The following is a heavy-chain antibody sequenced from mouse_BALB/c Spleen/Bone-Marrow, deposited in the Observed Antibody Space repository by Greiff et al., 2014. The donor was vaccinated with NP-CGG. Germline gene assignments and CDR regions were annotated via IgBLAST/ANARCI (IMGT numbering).Heavy chain of an antibody. J-gene: IGHJ2*01. CDR1: GLSLTSYG. V-gene: IGHV2-9*02. Sequence: VKLVESGPGLVAPSQSLSITCTVSGLSLTSYGVHWVRQPPGKGLEWLGVIWAGGITNYNSALMSRLSISKDNSKSQVFLKMNSLQTDDTAMYYCARTLRLRDYFDYWGQGTTLTVSS. CDR3: ARTLRLRDYFDY. D-gene: IGHD1-2*01. CDR2: IWAGGIT.